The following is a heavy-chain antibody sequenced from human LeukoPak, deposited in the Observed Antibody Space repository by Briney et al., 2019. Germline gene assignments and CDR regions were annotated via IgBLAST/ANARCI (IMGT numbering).Heavy chain of an antibody. CDR2: INHSGST. J-gene: IGHJ5*02. CDR1: GGSFSGYY. Sequence: SETLSLTCAVYGGSFSGYYWSWIRQPPGKGLEWIGEINHSGSTNYNPSLKSRVTISADTSKNQFSLKLSSVTAADTAVYYCARGYECWFDPWGQGTLVTVSS. CDR3: ARGYECWFDP. D-gene: IGHD3-22*01. V-gene: IGHV4-34*01.